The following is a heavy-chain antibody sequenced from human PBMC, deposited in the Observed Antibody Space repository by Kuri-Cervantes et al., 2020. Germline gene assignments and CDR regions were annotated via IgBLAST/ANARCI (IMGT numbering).Heavy chain of an antibody. D-gene: IGHD1-26*01. J-gene: IGHJ3*02. V-gene: IGHV3-21*04. CDR2: ISSSGTYI. CDR3: AKDIGATRSFDI. CDR1: GFSVSSYT. Sequence: GGSLRLSCAASGFSVSSYTMNWVRQAPGQGLEWVSSISSSGTYIYYADSVKGRFTISRDSAKNSLYLQMNSLRAEDTALYYCAKDIGATRSFDIWGQGTMVTVSS.